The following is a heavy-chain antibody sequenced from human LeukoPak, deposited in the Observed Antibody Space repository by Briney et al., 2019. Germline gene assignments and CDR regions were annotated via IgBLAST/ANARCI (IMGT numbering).Heavy chain of an antibody. CDR3: TSTDIVVVPAAIQRGDY. D-gene: IGHD2-2*02. J-gene: IGHJ4*02. CDR2: IRSKPYGGTT. CDR1: GFTFGDYA. V-gene: IGHV3-49*04. Sequence: GRSLRLSCTASGFTFGDYAMSWVRQAPGKGLAWVGLIRSKPYGGTTEYAASVKGRFTISRDDSKSIAYLQMNSLKTEDTAVYDCTSTDIVVVPAAIQRGDYWGQGTLVTVSS.